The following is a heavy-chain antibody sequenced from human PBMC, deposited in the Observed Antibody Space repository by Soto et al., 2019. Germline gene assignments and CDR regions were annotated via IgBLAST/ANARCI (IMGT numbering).Heavy chain of an antibody. CDR3: AKARRAGYDFWSGYYTFDY. V-gene: IGHV3-9*01. CDR2: ISWNSGSI. D-gene: IGHD3-3*01. CDR1: GFTFDDYA. J-gene: IGHJ4*02. Sequence: PGGSLRLSCAASGFTFDDYAMHWVRQAPGKGLEWVSGISWNSGSIGYADSVKGRFTISRDNAKNSLYLQMNSLRAEDTALYYCAKARRAGYDFWSGYYTFDYWGQGXLVTVSS.